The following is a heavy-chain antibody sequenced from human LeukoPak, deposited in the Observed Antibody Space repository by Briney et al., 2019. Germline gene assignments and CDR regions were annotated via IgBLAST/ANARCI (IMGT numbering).Heavy chain of an antibody. V-gene: IGHV4-59*01. Sequence: PSETLSLTCTVSGGSISSYYWSWIRQPPGKGLEWIGYIYYSGSTNYNPSLKSRVTISVDTSKNQFSLKLSSVTAADTAVYYCARGPRYSSGWTDYWGQGTLVTVSS. J-gene: IGHJ4*02. D-gene: IGHD6-19*01. CDR1: GGSISSYY. CDR3: ARGPRYSSGWTDY. CDR2: IYYSGST.